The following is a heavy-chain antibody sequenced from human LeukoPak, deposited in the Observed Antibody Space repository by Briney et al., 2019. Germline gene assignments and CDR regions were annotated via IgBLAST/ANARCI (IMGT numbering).Heavy chain of an antibody. V-gene: IGHV3-7*01. CDR2: INQDGSEK. CDR1: GFTFLSYW. CDR3: ARDRYITRSWGYDFDY. Sequence: SLRLSCAVSGFTFLSYWMSWVRQAPGKGLEWVANINQDGSEKYYVDSLKGRFTISRDNAKNSLYLHMNTLRAEDTAVYYCARDRYITRSWGYDFDYWGQGILVS. D-gene: IGHD6-13*01. J-gene: IGHJ4*02.